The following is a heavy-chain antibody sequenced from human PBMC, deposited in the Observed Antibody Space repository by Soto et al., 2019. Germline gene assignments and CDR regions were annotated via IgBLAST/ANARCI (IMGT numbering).Heavy chain of an antibody. CDR3: TTTSRSGSSS. Sequence: PGGSLRLSCAASGFTFSNAWRSRVRQAPGKGLEWVGRIKSKTDGRTTDYAAPVNGRFTISRDDSKNTLYLQMNNLKTEDTAVYYCTTTSRSGSSSWGQGALVTVSS. CDR1: GFTFSNAW. J-gene: IGHJ4*02. CDR2: IKSKTDGRTT. D-gene: IGHD6-19*01. V-gene: IGHV3-15*07.